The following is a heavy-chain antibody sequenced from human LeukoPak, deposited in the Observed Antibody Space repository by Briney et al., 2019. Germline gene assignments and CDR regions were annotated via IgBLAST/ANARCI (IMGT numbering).Heavy chain of an antibody. Sequence: PGGSLRLSCAASGFTFNNYWMHWVRQAPGKGLVWVSRIKSDGQITTYADSVKGRFTTSRDNAENTFYLQMNSLRVEDAAVYYCLLIILGGSSQHWGQGTLVSVSS. CDR2: IKSDGQIT. J-gene: IGHJ1*01. CDR1: GFTFNNYW. V-gene: IGHV3-74*01. D-gene: IGHD3-3*01. CDR3: LLIILGGSSQH.